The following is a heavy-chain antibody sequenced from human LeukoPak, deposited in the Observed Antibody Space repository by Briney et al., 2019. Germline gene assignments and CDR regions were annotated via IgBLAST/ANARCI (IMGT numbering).Heavy chain of an antibody. Sequence: SETLSLTCTVSGGSISSDYWSWIRQSPGKGLEWIGYIYYSGTTSYNPSLKSRVTISLDTSKSQFSLKLSSVTAADTAVYYCARGANWGSPDYWGQGTLVTVSS. CDR1: GGSISSDY. J-gene: IGHJ4*02. D-gene: IGHD7-27*01. V-gene: IGHV4-59*01. CDR2: IYYSGTT. CDR3: ARGANWGSPDY.